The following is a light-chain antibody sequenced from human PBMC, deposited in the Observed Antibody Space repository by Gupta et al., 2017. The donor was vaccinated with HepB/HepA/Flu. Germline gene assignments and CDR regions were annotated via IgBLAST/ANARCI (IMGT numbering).Light chain of an antibody. V-gene: IGKV1-33*01. CDR3: QQYYDLPYT. Sequence: DIQMTHSPSSLSASVGDKVTITCQASQDINNYLIWYQQKPGRAPKLLIYDTSNLETGVPSRFSGSGSGTEFTLTISSLQPEDIATYLCQQYYDLPYTFGQGTNLESK. CDR2: DTS. J-gene: IGKJ2*01. CDR1: QDINNY.